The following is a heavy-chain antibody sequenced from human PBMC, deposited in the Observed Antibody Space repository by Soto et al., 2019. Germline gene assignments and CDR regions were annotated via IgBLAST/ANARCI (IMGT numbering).Heavy chain of an antibody. Sequence: GGSLRLSCAASGFTFSDYYMSWIRQAPGKGLEWVSYISSSGSTIYYADSVKGRFTISRDNAKNSLYLQMNSLRAEDTAVYYCARDARVGSGNSGWFDPWGQGTLVTVSS. D-gene: IGHD2-15*01. J-gene: IGHJ5*02. CDR2: ISSSGSTI. CDR1: GFTFSDYY. CDR3: ARDARVGSGNSGWFDP. V-gene: IGHV3-11*01.